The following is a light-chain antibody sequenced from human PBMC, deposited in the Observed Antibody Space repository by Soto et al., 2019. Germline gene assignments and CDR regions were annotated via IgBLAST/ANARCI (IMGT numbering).Light chain of an antibody. V-gene: IGLV1-44*01. CDR1: SSSIERNT. J-gene: IGLJ1*01. CDR2: LNS. CDR3: SSYTISSPLEGV. Sequence: QSVLTQPPSASGTPGQRVTISCSGDSSSIERNTVSWYQQLPGMAPKLLIYLNSRRPSGVPDRFSGSKSGTSASLAISGLQSEDEADYFCSSYTISSPLEGVFGTGTKVTVL.